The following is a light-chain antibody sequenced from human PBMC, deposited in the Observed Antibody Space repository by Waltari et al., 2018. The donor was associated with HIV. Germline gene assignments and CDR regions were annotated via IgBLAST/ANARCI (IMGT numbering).Light chain of an antibody. Sequence: DIQMTQSPSSLSASVGDRVTITCQASQDISSYLHWYQQKPGKAPKLLIYDASNLETGGPSRFSGSGSGTDFTFTISSLQPEDIATYYCQQYDNLLTFGGGTKVEIK. V-gene: IGKV1-33*01. CDR1: QDISSY. J-gene: IGKJ4*01. CDR2: DAS. CDR3: QQYDNLLT.